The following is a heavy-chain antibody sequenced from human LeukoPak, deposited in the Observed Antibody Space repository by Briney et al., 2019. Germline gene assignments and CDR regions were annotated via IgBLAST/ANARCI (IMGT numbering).Heavy chain of an antibody. D-gene: IGHD4-23*01. CDR1: GYSIMSTFY. CDR3: ARVSDDEHGGNSGAIYFES. J-gene: IGHJ4*02. CDR2: VYHSGST. Sequence: SETLSLTCTVSGYSIMSTFYWGWIRQSPGKGLEWIGNVYHSGSTYPNPSLRSRVTISVDTSKNQFSLKLSSVTAADTAVYYCARVSDDEHGGNSGAIYFESWGQGTVVTVSS. V-gene: IGHV4-38-2*02.